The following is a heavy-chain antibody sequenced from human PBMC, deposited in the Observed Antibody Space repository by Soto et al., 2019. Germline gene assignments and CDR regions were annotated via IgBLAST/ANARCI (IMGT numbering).Heavy chain of an antibody. CDR1: GYTFTSYG. D-gene: IGHD3-10*01. CDR2: ISAYNGNT. CDR3: ARGMVGITMVRGVPTIDYYYMDV. Sequence: ASVKVSCKASGYTFTSYGISWVRQAPGQGLEWMGWISAYNGNTNYAQKLQGRVTMTTDTSTSTAYMELRSLRSDDTAMYYCARGMVGITMVRGVPTIDYYYMDVWGKGTTVTVSS. J-gene: IGHJ6*03. V-gene: IGHV1-18*01.